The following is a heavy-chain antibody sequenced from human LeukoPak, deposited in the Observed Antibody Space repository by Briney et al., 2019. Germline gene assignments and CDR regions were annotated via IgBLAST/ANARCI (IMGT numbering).Heavy chain of an antibody. CDR2: IYSSGST. CDR1: GGSISSYY. Sequence: SETLSLTCTVSGGSISSYYWSWIRQPPGKGLEWIGYIYSSGSTKYNPSLKSRVTISVDTSKNQFSLKLSSVTAADTAVYYCARHRGSGSPYFDYWGQGTLVTVSS. CDR3: ARHRGSGSPYFDY. D-gene: IGHD3-10*01. V-gene: IGHV4-59*08. J-gene: IGHJ4*02.